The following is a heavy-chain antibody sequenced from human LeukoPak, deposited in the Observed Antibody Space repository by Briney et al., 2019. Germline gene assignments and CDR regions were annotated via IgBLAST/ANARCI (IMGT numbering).Heavy chain of an antibody. CDR2: ISSSGHAI. CDR3: ARQHYGFWLPADY. CDR1: GFTFSSCE. V-gene: IGHV3-48*03. J-gene: IGHJ4*02. D-gene: IGHD3-3*01. Sequence: PGGSLRLSCAASGFTFSSCEMNWVRQAPGNGLEWVSYISSSGHAIYYADSMKGRFTISRDNAKNSLYLQMNSLRAEDTAVYYCARQHYGFWLPADYWGQGTLVTVSS.